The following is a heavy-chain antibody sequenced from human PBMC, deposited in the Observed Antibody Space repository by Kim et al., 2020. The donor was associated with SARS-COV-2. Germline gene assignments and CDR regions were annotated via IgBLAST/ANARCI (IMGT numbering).Heavy chain of an antibody. CDR3: ARRLSNTSGWGSHYCDL. J-gene: IGHJ4*02. Sequence: SETLSLTCAVYGGSFSGYYWSWIRQPPGKGLEWIGEINHSGRTNYNPSLKSRVTISVDTSKNKFSLKLTSVTAADTAVYYCARRLSNTSGWGSHYCDLWGQRTLVTVSS. CDR2: INHSGRT. V-gene: IGHV4-34*01. D-gene: IGHD3-10*01. CDR1: GGSFSGYY.